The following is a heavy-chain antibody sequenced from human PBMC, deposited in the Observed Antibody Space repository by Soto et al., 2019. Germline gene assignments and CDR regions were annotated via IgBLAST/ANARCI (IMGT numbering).Heavy chain of an antibody. CDR3: ARRTIAARPTFDYYYGMDV. V-gene: IGHV1-69*13. CDR2: IIPIFGTA. CDR1: GGTFSSHA. J-gene: IGHJ6*02. D-gene: IGHD6-6*01. Sequence: SVKVSCKASGGTFSSHAISWVRQAPGQGLEWMGGIIPIFGTANYAQKFQGRVTITADESTSTAYMELSSLRSEDTAVYYCARRTIAARPTFDYYYGMDVWGQGTTVTVSS.